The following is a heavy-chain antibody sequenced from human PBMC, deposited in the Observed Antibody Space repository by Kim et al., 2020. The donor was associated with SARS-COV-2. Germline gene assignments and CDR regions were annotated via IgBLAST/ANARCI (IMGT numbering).Heavy chain of an antibody. CDR3: ARDNPLDSNSWYSPFDI. J-gene: IGHJ3*02. D-gene: IGHD6-13*01. V-gene: IGHV3-7*03. CDR2: IKQDGSEK. CDR1: GFTFSSYW. Sequence: GGSLRLSCAASGFTFSSYWMSWVRQAPGKGLEWVANIKQDGSEKYYVDSVKGRFTISRDNAKNSLYLQMNSLRAEDTAVYYCARDNPLDSNSWYSPFDIWGQGTMVTVSS.